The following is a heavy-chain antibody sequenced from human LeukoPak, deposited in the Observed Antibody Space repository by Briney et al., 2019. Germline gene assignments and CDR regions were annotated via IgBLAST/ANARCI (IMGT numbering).Heavy chain of an antibody. J-gene: IGHJ4*02. D-gene: IGHD2-15*01. CDR3: AKHGLPLVVISAPLDY. V-gene: IGHV3-21*01. CDR2: ISSSSSYI. Sequence: GSLRLSCAASGFTFSSYSMNWVRQAPGKGLEWVPSISSSSSYIYYADSVKGRFTIPRDNAKNSLYLQMNSLRAEDTAVYYCAKHGLPLVVISAPLDYWGQGTLVTVAS. CDR1: GFTFSSYS.